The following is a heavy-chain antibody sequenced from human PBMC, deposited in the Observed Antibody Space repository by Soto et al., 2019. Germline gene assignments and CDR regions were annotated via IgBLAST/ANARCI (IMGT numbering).Heavy chain of an antibody. Sequence: SETLSLTCTVSGGSISSYYWSWIRQPPGKGLEWIGYIYYSGSTNYNPSLKSRVTISVDTSKNQLSLKLSSVTAADTAVYYCARVRYMYYDILTGYYYFDYWGQGTLVTVSS. CDR2: IYYSGST. D-gene: IGHD3-9*01. V-gene: IGHV4-59*01. J-gene: IGHJ4*02. CDR3: ARVRYMYYDILTGYYYFDY. CDR1: GGSISSYY.